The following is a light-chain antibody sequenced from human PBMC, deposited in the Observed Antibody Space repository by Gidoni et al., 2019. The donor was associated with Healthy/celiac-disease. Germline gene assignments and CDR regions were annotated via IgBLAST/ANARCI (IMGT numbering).Light chain of an antibody. J-gene: IGKJ2*01. CDR1: QGISSY. CDR3: QQLKSYPYT. CDR2: AAS. V-gene: IGKV1-9*01. Sequence: IHFTQSPSSLSASLGDSLTITCRASQGISSYLAWYQQKPGKATKLLIYAASTLQSGVPSRFSGSGSGTDFTLTISSLQPEDFATYYCQQLKSYPYTFGQGTKLEIK.